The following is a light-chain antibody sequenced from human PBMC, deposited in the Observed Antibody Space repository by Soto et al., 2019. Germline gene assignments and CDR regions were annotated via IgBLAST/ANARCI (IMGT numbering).Light chain of an antibody. Sequence: QSVLTQPPSVSGSPGQSISISCTGTSSDVVTYNLVSWYQQHPGKAPTVLIYEGTKRPSGVSNRFSGSKSGNTASLTISGLQTEDEADYYCYSFAGSTTFSYVFGPGTKVTVL. CDR2: EGT. CDR3: YSFAGSTTFSYV. V-gene: IGLV2-23*03. CDR1: SSDVVTYNL. J-gene: IGLJ1*01.